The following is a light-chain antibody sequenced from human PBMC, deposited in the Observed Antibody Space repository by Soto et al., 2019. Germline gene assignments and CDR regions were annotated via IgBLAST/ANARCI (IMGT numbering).Light chain of an antibody. J-gene: IGKJ1*01. CDR3: QQYGSSPRT. Sequence: EIVLTQSPGTLSVSPGERATLSCRASQSVSSSFLAWHQQKPGQAPRLLIYGASSRATGIPDRFSGSGSGTDFTLTISRLEPEDFAVYYCQQYGSSPRTFGQGTKVEIK. V-gene: IGKV3-20*01. CDR2: GAS. CDR1: QSVSSSF.